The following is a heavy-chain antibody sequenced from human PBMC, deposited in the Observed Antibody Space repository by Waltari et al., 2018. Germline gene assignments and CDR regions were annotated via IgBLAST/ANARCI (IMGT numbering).Heavy chain of an antibody. V-gene: IGHV3-7*03. CDR1: GFTFSSYW. J-gene: IGHJ6*02. Sequence: EVQLVESGGGLVQPGGSLRLSCAASGFTFSSYWMSWVRQAPGKGLECGANIKQDGSEKYYVDSVKGRFTISRDNAKNSLYLQMNSLRAEDTAVYYCARVLDGYCSSTSCPGGMDVWGQGTTVTVSS. D-gene: IGHD2-2*01. CDR2: IKQDGSEK. CDR3: ARVLDGYCSSTSCPGGMDV.